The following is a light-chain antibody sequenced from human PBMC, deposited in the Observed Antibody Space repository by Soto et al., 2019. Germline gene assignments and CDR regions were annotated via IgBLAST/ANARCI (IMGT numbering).Light chain of an antibody. CDR1: SSDVGDYNF. CDR3: SSFSGSNNYV. Sequence: QSALTQPPSASGSPGQSVTISCTGTSSDVGDYNFVSWYQQHPGKAPKLMIYEVSARPSGVPDRFSGSKSGNTASLTVSGLQAEDEADYYCSSFSGSNNYVFGTGTKLTVL. J-gene: IGLJ1*01. CDR2: EVS. V-gene: IGLV2-8*01.